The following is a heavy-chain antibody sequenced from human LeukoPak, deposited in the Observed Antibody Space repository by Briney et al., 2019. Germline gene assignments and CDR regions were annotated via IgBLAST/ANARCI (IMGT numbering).Heavy chain of an antibody. CDR2: INPNSGGT. CDR1: GYTFTGYY. V-gene: IGHV1-2*02. CDR3: ARDSYYYDSSAQRGWFDP. D-gene: IGHD3-22*01. Sequence: ASVKVSCKASGYTFTGYYMHWVRQAPGQGLEWMEWINPNSGGTNYAQKFQGRVTMTRDTSISTAYMELSRLRSDDTAVYYCARDSYYYDSSAQRGWFDPWGQGTLVTVSS. J-gene: IGHJ5*02.